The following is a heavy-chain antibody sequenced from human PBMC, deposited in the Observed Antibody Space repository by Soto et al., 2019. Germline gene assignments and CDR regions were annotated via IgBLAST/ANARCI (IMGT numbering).Heavy chain of an antibody. CDR3: ARDTSIAAAGTSYGY. J-gene: IGHJ4*02. CDR1: GYTFPSYG. Sequence: QVQLVQSGAEVKKPGASVKVSCKASGYTFPSYGISWVRQAPGQGLDWMGWISAYNGNTNYAQKLQGRVTMTTDPSTSTAYMELRSLRSDDTAVYYCARDTSIAAAGTSYGYWGQGTLVTVSS. CDR2: ISAYNGNT. D-gene: IGHD6-13*01. V-gene: IGHV1-18*01.